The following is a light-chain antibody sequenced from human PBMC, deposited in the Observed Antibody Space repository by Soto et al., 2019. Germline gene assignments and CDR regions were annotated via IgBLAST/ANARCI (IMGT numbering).Light chain of an antibody. CDR1: QSIGSW. Sequence: DIQMTQSPSTLSGSVGYRFTITCRASQSIGSWLAWYQQKPGKAPKLLIYAASSLQSGVPSRFSGSGFGTDFTLTISSLQRDDFAIYYCQQYNPYSRTFGQGTKVDIK. V-gene: IGKV1-5*01. CDR2: AAS. J-gene: IGKJ1*01. CDR3: QQYNPYSRT.